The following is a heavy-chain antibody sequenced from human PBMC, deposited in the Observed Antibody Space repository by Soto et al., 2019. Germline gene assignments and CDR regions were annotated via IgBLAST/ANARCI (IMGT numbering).Heavy chain of an antibody. CDR2: INHSGST. D-gene: IGHD6-13*01. CDR1: GGSFSGYY. Sequence: PSETLSLTCAVYGGSFSGYYWSWIRQPPGKGLEWIGEINHSGSTNYNPSLKSRVTISVDTSKNQFSLKLSSVTAADTAVYYCARVFPGQSGTVYSKSQRGKYFQHWGQGTLVTVS. CDR3: ARVFPGQSGTVYSKSQRGKYFQH. V-gene: IGHV4-34*01. J-gene: IGHJ1*01.